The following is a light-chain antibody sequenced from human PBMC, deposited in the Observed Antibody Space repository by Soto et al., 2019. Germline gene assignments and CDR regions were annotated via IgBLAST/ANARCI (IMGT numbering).Light chain of an antibody. V-gene: IGLV2-14*01. CDR1: SSDVGDHNF. CDR2: EVS. Sequence: QSALTQPASVSGSPGQSITISCTGTSSDVGDHNFVSWYQQHPGKVPKLLISEVSNRPSGVSNCFSGSKSGSTASLTISGLQAEDEADYYCSSYTRSNTLVFGTGTKLTVL. CDR3: SSYTRSNTLV. J-gene: IGLJ1*01.